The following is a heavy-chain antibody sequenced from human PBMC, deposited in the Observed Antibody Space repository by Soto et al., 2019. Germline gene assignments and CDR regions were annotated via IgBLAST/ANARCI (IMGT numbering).Heavy chain of an antibody. D-gene: IGHD3-10*02. Sequence: QVQLQESGPGLVKPSETLSLTCTVSGDSVNSDSYSWGWIRQPPGKGLEWIGYIHYSGSTNYNPSLKSRVTISVDTSRNQFSLKLSSLTAADTAIFYCVRVVGRMFILDYWGQGTLVTVSS. V-gene: IGHV4-61*01. J-gene: IGHJ4*02. CDR2: IHYSGST. CDR3: VRVVGRMFILDY. CDR1: GDSVNSDSYS.